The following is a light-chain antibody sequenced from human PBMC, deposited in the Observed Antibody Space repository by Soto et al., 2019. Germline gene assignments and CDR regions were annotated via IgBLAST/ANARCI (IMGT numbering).Light chain of an antibody. V-gene: IGKV3-20*01. Sequence: EIVLTQSPGTLSLSPGERATLSCRASQSVSSSYLAWYQQKPGQAPRLLIYGASSRATGIPDRFSGSGSGPDFTLTISRLEPEDFAVYYCQQYGSSPSTLGGGTKVDIK. CDR1: QSVSSSY. J-gene: IGKJ4*01. CDR2: GAS. CDR3: QQYGSSPST.